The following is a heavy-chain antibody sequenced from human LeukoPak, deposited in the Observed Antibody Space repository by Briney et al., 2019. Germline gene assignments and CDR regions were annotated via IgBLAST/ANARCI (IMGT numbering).Heavy chain of an antibody. CDR2: IKQDGSEK. CDR1: GFTFRTYA. J-gene: IGHJ4*02. D-gene: IGHD3-22*01. CDR3: ARGTGEYYDSSGYKLDY. V-gene: IGHV3-7*01. Sequence: PGGSLRLSCVASGFTFRTYAMSWVRQAPGKGLEWVANIKQDGSEKHYVDSVKGRFTISRDNAKNSLYLQMNSLRAEDTAVYYCARGTGEYYDSSGYKLDYWGQGTLVTVSS.